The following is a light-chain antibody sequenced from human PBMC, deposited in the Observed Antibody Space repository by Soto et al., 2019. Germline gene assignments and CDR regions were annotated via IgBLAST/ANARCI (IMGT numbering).Light chain of an antibody. CDR3: QQYNSYPWT. CDR2: DAS. V-gene: IGKV1-5*01. CDR1: QSVTSW. Sequence: DIQVTQSPSTLSASVGDRVTITCRASQSVTSWLAWYHQKPGKAPKLLIYDASSLESGVPSRFSGSGSGTQFTLPITSLQPDDFATYYCQQYNSYPWTFCQGTKVEIK. J-gene: IGKJ1*01.